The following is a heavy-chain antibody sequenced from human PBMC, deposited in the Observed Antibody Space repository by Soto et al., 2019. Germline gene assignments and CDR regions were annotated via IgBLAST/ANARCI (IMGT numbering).Heavy chain of an antibody. V-gene: IGHV3-30-3*01. CDR1: GFTFSSYA. D-gene: IGHD5-18*01. Sequence: QVQLVESGGGVVQPGRSLRLSCAASGFTFSSYAMHWVRQAPGKGLEWVAVISYDGSNKYYADSVKGRFTISRDNSKNTLYLQMNRLRAEDTAVYYFARVDYSYGLGRGYFDYWGQGTLVTVSS. J-gene: IGHJ4*02. CDR2: ISYDGSNK. CDR3: ARVDYSYGLGRGYFDY.